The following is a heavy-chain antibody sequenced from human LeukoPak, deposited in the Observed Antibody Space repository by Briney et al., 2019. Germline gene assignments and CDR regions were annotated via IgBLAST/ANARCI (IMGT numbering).Heavy chain of an antibody. CDR1: GFTFSSYA. Sequence: GGSLRLSCAASGFTFSSYAISWVRQAPGKGLEWVSAISGSGGSTYYADSVKGRFTISRDNSKNTLYLQMNSLRAEDTAVYYCAKEEWLVLSRYGMDVWGQGTTVTVSS. CDR3: AKEEWLVLSRYGMDV. CDR2: ISGSGGST. D-gene: IGHD6-19*01. J-gene: IGHJ6*02. V-gene: IGHV3-23*01.